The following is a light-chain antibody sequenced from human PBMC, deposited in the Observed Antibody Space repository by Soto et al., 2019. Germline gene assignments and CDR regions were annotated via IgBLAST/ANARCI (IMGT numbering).Light chain of an antibody. Sequence: EIVMTQSPATLSVSPGERATLSCRASQSVGTNLAWYQQRPGQAPGLLISGASTRATGIPARFSGSGSGTAFTLTISSLQSEDFAIYYCHQYDDWPQVTFGGGTKLEVK. CDR3: HQYDDWPQVT. J-gene: IGKJ4*01. V-gene: IGKV3-15*01. CDR2: GAS. CDR1: QSVGTN.